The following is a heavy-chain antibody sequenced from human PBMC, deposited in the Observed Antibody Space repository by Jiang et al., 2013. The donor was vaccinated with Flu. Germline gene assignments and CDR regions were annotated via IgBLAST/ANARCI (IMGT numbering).Heavy chain of an antibody. J-gene: IGHJ3*02. CDR1: GGSISSSNW. Sequence: GSGLVKPSGTLSLTCAVSGGSISSSNWWSWVRQPPGKGLEWIGEIYHSGSTNYNPSLKSRVTISVDKSKNQFSLKLSSVTAADTAVYYCASTPPEQQLVKAFDIWGQGTMVTVSS. V-gene: IGHV4-4*02. CDR3: ASTPPEQQLVKAFDI. D-gene: IGHD6-13*01. CDR2: IYHSGST.